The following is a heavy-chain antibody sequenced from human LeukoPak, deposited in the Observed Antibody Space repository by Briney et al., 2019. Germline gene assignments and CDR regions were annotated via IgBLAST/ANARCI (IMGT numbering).Heavy chain of an antibody. CDR1: GGSISSSGYY. CDR2: IYYSGNT. CDR3: ARAGATNTPTLFDY. V-gene: IGHV4-39*01. J-gene: IGHJ4*02. Sequence: PSETLSLTCTVSGGSISSSGYYWGWIRQTPGKGLEWIGSIYYSGNTYYNPSLKSRVTISVDTSKNQFSLKLSSVTAADTAIYYCARAGATNTPTLFDYWGQGTLVTVSS. D-gene: IGHD1-26*01.